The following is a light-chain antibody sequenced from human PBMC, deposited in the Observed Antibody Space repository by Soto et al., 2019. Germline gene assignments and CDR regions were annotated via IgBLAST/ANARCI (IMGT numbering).Light chain of an antibody. CDR1: SSNIGSTS. CDR2: STD. J-gene: IGLJ3*02. Sequence: QSVLTQPPSASGTPGQRVTISCSGSSSNIGSTSVYWYQQLPGTAPKLLIYSTDLRPSGVPDRFSGSKSGTSASLAISGLRSEDEADYYCAAWDDRLRGRVFGGGTKLTVL. V-gene: IGLV1-47*02. CDR3: AAWDDRLRGRV.